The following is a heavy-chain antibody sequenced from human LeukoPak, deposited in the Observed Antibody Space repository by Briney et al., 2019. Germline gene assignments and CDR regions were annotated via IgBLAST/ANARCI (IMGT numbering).Heavy chain of an antibody. D-gene: IGHD6-6*01. CDR1: GYTFTGYH. Sequence: GASVKVSCKASGYTFTGYHMHWVRQAPGQGLEWMGWINPNSGGTNYAQKFQGRVTMTRDTSISTAYMELSRLRSDDTAVYYCARGLEYSSSSGLGGGYWGQGTLVTVSS. J-gene: IGHJ4*02. CDR2: INPNSGGT. V-gene: IGHV1-2*02. CDR3: ARGLEYSSSSGLGGGY.